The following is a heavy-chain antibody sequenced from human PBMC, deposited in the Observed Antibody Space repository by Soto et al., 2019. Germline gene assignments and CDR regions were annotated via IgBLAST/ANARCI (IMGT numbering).Heavy chain of an antibody. V-gene: IGHV4-59*01. J-gene: IGHJ4*02. CDR1: GCSISSYY. Sequence: PSETLSLTCPDSGCSISSYYWSWIRQPPGKGLEWIGYIYYSGNTNYNPSLKSRVTISVDTSKNQFSLKLSSVTAADTAVYYCGRGEVDRYNWNYGIDYWGQGTLVTVSS. CDR3: GRGEVDRYNWNYGIDY. CDR2: IYYSGNT. D-gene: IGHD1-7*01.